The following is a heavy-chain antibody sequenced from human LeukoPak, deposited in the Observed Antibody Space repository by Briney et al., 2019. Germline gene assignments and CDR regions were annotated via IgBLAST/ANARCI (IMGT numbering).Heavy chain of an antibody. CDR3: ARSLDTAMALFDN. CDR2: ISSSSNYI. CDR1: GFTVSSNY. V-gene: IGHV3-21*04. J-gene: IGHJ4*02. Sequence: PGGSLRLSCAASGFTVSSNYMSWVRQAPGKGLEWVSSISSSSNYIYYADSVKGRFTISRDNSKNTLYLQMNSLRAEDTAVYYCARSLDTAMALFDNWGQGTRVTVSS. D-gene: IGHD5-18*01.